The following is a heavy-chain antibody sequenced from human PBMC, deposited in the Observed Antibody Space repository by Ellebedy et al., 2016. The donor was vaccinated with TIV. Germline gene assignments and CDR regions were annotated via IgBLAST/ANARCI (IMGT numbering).Heavy chain of an antibody. V-gene: IGHV3-21*05. CDR1: GFTFSSYS. J-gene: IGHJ4*02. Sequence: GESLKISXAASGFTFSSYSMNWVRQAPGKGLEWVSYISSSSSYIYYADSVKGRFTISRDNAKNSLYLQMNSLRDEDTAVYYCAREVGENWGQGTLVTVSS. CDR2: ISSSSSYI. CDR3: AREVGEN. D-gene: IGHD3-10*01.